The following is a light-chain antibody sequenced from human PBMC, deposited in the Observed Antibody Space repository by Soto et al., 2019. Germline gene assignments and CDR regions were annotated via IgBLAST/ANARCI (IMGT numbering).Light chain of an antibody. J-gene: IGKJ1*01. CDR2: AAS. V-gene: IGKV1-39*01. Sequence: DIQMTQSPSSLSAFVGDRLTITCRASQSISIYLNWYQQKPQKAPSLLIYAASSLQSGVPPRFSGSGSGTNFTLTITNLQPEDFATYYCQQTHSNVWTFGQGTKVEIK. CDR3: QQTHSNVWT. CDR1: QSISIY.